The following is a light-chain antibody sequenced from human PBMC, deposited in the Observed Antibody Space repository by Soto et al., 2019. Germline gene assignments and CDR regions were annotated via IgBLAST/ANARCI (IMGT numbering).Light chain of an antibody. J-gene: IGKJ4*01. CDR3: QQYNTFLT. Sequence: DIQMTQSPSTLSASVGDRVTITCRASHNLDKWLAWYQQKPGKAPKLLIYEASSLQSGVPSRFIGSGSGTEFTLTITRLQPDDFATYYCQQYNTFLTFGGGTKVEIK. CDR1: HNLDKW. CDR2: EAS. V-gene: IGKV1-5*03.